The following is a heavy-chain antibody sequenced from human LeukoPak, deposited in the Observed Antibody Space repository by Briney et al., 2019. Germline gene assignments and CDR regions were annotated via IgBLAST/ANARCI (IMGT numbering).Heavy chain of an antibody. D-gene: IGHD1-26*01. V-gene: IGHV4-38-2*01. CDR1: GYSISSGYY. J-gene: IGHJ4*02. CDR3: ASVVGATVIDY. CDR2: IYHSGST. Sequence: SETLSLTCAVSGYSISSGYYWGWIRQPPGKGLEWIGSIYHSGSTYYNPSLKSRVTISVDTSKNQFSLKLSSVTAADTAVYYCASVVGATVIDYWGQGTLVTVSS.